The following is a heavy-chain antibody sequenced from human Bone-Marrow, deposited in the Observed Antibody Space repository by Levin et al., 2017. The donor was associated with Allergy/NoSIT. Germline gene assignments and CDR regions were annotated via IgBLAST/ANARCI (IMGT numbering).Heavy chain of an antibody. CDR2: ISYDGSDK. J-gene: IGHJ4*02. D-gene: IGHD6-19*01. CDR1: GFTFSSYG. V-gene: IGHV3-30*18. CDR3: AKDFRRYSSGWYGDFDF. Sequence: AGGSLRLSCAASGFTFSSYGMHWVRQAPGKGLEWVALISYDGSDKYYTDSVRGRFTISRDDSNNAVYLQMNRLRREDTAVYYCAKDFRRYSSGWYGDFDFWGQGALVTVSS.